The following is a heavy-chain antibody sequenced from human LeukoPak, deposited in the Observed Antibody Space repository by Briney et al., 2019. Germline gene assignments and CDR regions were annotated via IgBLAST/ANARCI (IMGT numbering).Heavy chain of an antibody. V-gene: IGHV1-18*01. Sequence: GSVKVSCKASGDTFSIYGLSWVRQAPGQGLEWMGWISANSTDTDYAQKFQGRVTVTTDTSTNTAYMEMRSLRSDDTAVYYCARAINTWFDPWGQGTLVTVSS. J-gene: IGHJ5*02. CDR2: ISANSTDT. CDR1: GDTFSIYG. CDR3: ARAINTWFDP. D-gene: IGHD5-12*01.